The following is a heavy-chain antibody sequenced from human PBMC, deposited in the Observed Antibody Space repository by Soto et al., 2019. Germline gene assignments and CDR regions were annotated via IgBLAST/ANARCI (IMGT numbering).Heavy chain of an antibody. Sequence: QVQLQQWGAGLLKPSETLSLTCAVFGGSVNSGNYYWSWIRQPPGKGLEWIGEMSHSGGTHFNPSLKSRVTISVDTSKNQFSLKMSSVTAADTALYYCARVERGTATTVVDAFDIWGPGTMVTVPS. CDR3: ARVERGTATTVVDAFDI. J-gene: IGHJ3*02. CDR2: MSHSGGT. CDR1: GGSVNSGNYY. D-gene: IGHD1-1*01. V-gene: IGHV4-34*01.